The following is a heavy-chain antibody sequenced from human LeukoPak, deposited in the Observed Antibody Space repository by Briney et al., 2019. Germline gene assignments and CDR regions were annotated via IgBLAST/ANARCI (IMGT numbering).Heavy chain of an antibody. CDR1: GGSIGSSSYY. V-gene: IGHV4-39*01. CDR2: IYYSGST. D-gene: IGHD5-18*01. Sequence: PSETLSLTCTVSGGSIGSSSYYWGWIRQPPGKGLEWIGSIYYSGSTYYNPSLKSRVTISVDTSKNQFSLKLSSVTAADTAVYYCARSVDTAMFDYWGQGTLVTVSS. J-gene: IGHJ4*02. CDR3: ARSVDTAMFDY.